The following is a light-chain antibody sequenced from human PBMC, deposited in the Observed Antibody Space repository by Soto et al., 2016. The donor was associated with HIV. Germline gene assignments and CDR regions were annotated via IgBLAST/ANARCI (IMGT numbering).Light chain of an antibody. CDR2: KDI. CDR3: QSTDSNGSSWV. V-gene: IGLV3-25*03. CDR1: ALPTQY. Sequence: SYELTQSPSVSVSPGQTARITCSGDALPTQYAHWYQQKSGQAPVLIIHKDIVRPSGIPERFSGSNSGTTVTSTISGVQAEDEAVYYCQSTDSNGSSWVFGGGTKVTV. J-gene: IGLJ3*02.